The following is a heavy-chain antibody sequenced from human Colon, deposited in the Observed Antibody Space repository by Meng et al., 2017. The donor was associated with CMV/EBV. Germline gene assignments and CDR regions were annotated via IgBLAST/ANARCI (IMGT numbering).Heavy chain of an antibody. CDR1: GYTFSDYY. CDR2: IRSDGSAT. J-gene: IGHJ4*02. V-gene: IGHV1-2*02. D-gene: IGHD6-19*01. Sequence: QGPPMPSGAGVKEPGASVKVSCKTSGYTFSDYYMHWVRQAPGQGLEWMGWIRSDGSATNYAQKFRGRVTMTRDASVSTAYMELSGLTSDDTAVYFCVRSSGWSLFDYWGPGALVTVSS. CDR3: VRSSGWSLFDY.